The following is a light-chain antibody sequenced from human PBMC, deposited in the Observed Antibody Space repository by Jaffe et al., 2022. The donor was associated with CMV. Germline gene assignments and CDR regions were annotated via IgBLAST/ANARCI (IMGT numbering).Light chain of an antibody. J-gene: IGLJ1*01. CDR2: YDT. Sequence: SYVLTQPPSVSVAPGKTATISCEGDTFGNNRVHWYQQRPGQAPVVVIYYDTDRPSGIPERFSGSKSGNTATLTISRVEAGDEADYYCQVWDRSSDHYVFGTGTKVTVL. CDR1: TFGNNR. V-gene: IGLV3-21*04. CDR3: QVWDRSSDHYV.